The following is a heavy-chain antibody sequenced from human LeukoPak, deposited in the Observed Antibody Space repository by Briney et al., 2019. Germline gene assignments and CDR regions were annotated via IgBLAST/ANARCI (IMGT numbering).Heavy chain of an antibody. CDR3: ARGTYYYDSSGYYGAFDI. CDR1: GGSISSYY. CDR2: IYYSGST. V-gene: IGHV4-59*01. D-gene: IGHD3-22*01. Sequence: SETLSLTCTDSGGSISSYYWSWIRQPPGKGLEWIGYIYYSGSTNYNPSLKSRVTISVDTSKNQFSLKLSSVTAEDTAVYYCARGTYYYDSSGYYGAFDIWGQGTMVTVSS. J-gene: IGHJ3*02.